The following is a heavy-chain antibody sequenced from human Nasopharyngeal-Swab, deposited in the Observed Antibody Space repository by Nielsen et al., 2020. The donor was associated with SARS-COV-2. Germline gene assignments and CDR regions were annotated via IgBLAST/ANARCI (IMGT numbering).Heavy chain of an antibody. D-gene: IGHD3-3*01. Sequence: WIRQPPGKGLEWIGYIYDSGSTNYNPSLKSRVTISVDTSKNQFSLKLSSVTAADTAVYYCARGHLPDDFWSGYYIYKTYYYYGMDVWGQGTTVTVSS. CDR3: ARGHLPDDFWSGYYIYKTYYYYGMDV. J-gene: IGHJ6*02. V-gene: IGHV4-59*12. CDR2: IYDSGST.